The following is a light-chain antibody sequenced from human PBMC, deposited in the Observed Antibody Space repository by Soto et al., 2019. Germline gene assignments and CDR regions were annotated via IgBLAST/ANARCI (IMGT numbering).Light chain of an antibody. J-gene: IGLJ1*01. CDR2: EVS. V-gene: IGLV2-14*01. CDR1: SSDVGGYNY. CDR3: SSYTSSSTLGV. Sequence: QSALTQPASVSGSPGQSITISCTGTSSDVGGYNYVSWYQQHPGKAPKLMIYEVSNRPSGVSNRFSGSKSGNTGSLTISGLQAEDEADYYCSSYTSSSTLGVFGTGTKLTVL.